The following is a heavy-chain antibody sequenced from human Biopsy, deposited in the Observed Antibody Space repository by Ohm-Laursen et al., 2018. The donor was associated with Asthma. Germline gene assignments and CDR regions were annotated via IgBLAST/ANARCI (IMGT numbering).Heavy chain of an antibody. CDR2: INAGNGNT. D-gene: IGHD7-27*01. J-gene: IGHJ6*02. V-gene: IGHV1-3*01. Sequence: ASVKVSCKASGYTFISYAIHWVRQAPGQRLEWMGWINAGNGNTKYSQKFQGRVTITRDTSASTAYMELSSLRSDDTAVYYCARGSKIGRPRLVFNWVRTDYYYSLDVWGQGTTVTVSS. CDR1: GYTFISYA. CDR3: ARGSKIGRPRLVFNWVRTDYYYSLDV.